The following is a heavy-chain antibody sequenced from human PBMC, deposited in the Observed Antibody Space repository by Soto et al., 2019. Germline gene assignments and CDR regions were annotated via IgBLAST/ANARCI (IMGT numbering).Heavy chain of an antibody. V-gene: IGHV4-38-2*02. D-gene: IGHD3-10*01. CDR2: IYHSGST. CDR3: ARDLWFGEPSDY. J-gene: IGHJ4*02. Sequence: PSETLSLTCAVSGYSISSGYYWGWIRQPPGKGLEWIGSIYHSGSTYYNPSLQSRVTISVDTSKNQFSLKLRSVTAADTAVYYCARDLWFGEPSDYWGQGTLVTVSS. CDR1: GYSISSGYY.